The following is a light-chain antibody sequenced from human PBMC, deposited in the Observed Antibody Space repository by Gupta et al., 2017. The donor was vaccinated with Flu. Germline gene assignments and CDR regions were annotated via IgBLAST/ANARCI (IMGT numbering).Light chain of an antibody. CDR2: AAS. CDR1: QSISSY. Sequence: SPSSLSASVGDRVTITCRASQSISSYLNWYQQKPGKAPKLLIYAASRWQSGVPSRFSGSGSGTDFTLTISRLQPEDFATYYWQQSYSTHTFGGGTKVEIK. V-gene: IGKV1-39*01. CDR3: QQSYSTHT. J-gene: IGKJ4*01.